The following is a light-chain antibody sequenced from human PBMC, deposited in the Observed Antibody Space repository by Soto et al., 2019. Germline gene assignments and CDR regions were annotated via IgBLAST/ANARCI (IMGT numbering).Light chain of an antibody. J-gene: IGKJ1*01. CDR3: HQRNK. CDR1: QFLISY. Sequence: EAGWTNTTSTLSFSTWERTTLSCMASQFLISYLAWYQQIPGQPPRLLIYDTSNRVTGIPARFSGSRSGTDFTLTISSLEPEDFAVYFCHQRNKFG. V-gene: IGKV3-11*01. CDR2: DTS.